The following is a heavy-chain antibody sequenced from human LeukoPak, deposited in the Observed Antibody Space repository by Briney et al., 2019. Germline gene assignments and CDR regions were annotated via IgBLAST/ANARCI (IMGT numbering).Heavy chain of an antibody. V-gene: IGHV4-59*01. CDR3: ARASSWYGWFDP. J-gene: IGHJ5*02. D-gene: IGHD6-13*01. Sequence: SETLSLTCTVSDDSISGYYCSWIRQPPGKGLEWIGSVYYSGTTNYNPSPKSRISISVDTSKNQFSLRLTSVTAADTAIYYCARASSWYGWFDPWGQGTLVTVSS. CDR1: DDSISGYY. CDR2: VYYSGTT.